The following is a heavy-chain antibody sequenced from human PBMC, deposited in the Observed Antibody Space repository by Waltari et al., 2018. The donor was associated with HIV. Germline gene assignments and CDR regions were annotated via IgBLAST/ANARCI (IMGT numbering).Heavy chain of an antibody. V-gene: IGHV3-49*03. Sequence: TSGFTFGDYAMSWFRQAPGKGLEWVGFIRSKANGGTTEYAASVKGRFTISRDDSESIAYLQMNSLKAGDTAVYYCSSTFSTGWYGEYWGQGSLVTVSS. D-gene: IGHD6-19*01. J-gene: IGHJ4*02. CDR3: SSTFSTGWYGEY. CDR2: IRSKANGGTT. CDR1: GFTFGDYA.